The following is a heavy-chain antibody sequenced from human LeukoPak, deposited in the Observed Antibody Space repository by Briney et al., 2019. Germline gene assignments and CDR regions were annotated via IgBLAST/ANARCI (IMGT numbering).Heavy chain of an antibody. CDR3: ARGPSASWYLVDL. D-gene: IGHD6-13*01. CDR1: GGSISTYY. V-gene: IGHV4-59*01. J-gene: IGHJ5*02. Sequence: SETLSLTCTVSGGSISTYYWSWIRQPPGKGLEWIGYIYYSGSTNYNPSLKSRVTLSVDTSKDQFSLNLSSVTAADTAVYYCARGPSASWYLVDLWGQGTLVTVSS. CDR2: IYYSGST.